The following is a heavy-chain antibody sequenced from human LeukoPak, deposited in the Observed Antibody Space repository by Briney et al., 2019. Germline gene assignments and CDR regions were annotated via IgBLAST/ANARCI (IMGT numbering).Heavy chain of an antibody. CDR3: ARGDRRDQPGGDYYYYMDV. V-gene: IGHV4-34*01. D-gene: IGHD2-2*01. CDR1: GGSFSGYY. CDR2: INHSGST. J-gene: IGHJ6*03. Sequence: SETLSLTCAVYGGSFSGYYWSWIRQPPGKGLEWIGEINHSGSTNYNPSLKSRVTISVDTSKNQFFLKLSSVTAADTAVYYCARGDRRDQPGGDYYYYMDVWGKGTTVTVSS.